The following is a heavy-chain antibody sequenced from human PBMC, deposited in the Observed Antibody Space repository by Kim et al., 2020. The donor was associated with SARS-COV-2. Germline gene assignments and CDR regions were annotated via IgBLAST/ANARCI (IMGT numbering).Heavy chain of an antibody. CDR3: ARNNDILTGYWCAMDV. Sequence: SVRGRFTISRDDAKNSLFLQMSSLRAEDTAVYYCARNNDILTGYWCAMDVWGQGTTVTVSS. D-gene: IGHD3-9*01. J-gene: IGHJ6*02. V-gene: IGHV3-11*06.